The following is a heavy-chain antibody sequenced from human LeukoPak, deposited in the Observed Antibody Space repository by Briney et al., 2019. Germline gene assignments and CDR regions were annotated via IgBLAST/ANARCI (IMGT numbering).Heavy chain of an antibody. Sequence: GGSLRLSCAASGFTFSRYDMHWVRQATGKGLEWVSAIGTAGDTYYPGSVKGRFTISRENAKNSLYLQMNSLRAGDTAVYYCAREGGSGWPKYYYGMDVWGQGTTVTVSS. CDR1: GFTFSRYD. D-gene: IGHD6-19*01. J-gene: IGHJ6*02. CDR2: IGTAGDT. V-gene: IGHV3-13*01. CDR3: AREGGSGWPKYYYGMDV.